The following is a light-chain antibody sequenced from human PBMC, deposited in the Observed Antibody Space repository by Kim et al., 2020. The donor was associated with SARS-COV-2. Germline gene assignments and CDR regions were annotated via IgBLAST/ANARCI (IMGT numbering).Light chain of an antibody. CDR1: SSDVGGYNY. CDR3: CSYAGSYTWV. V-gene: IGLV2-11*01. Sequence: QAAPIYCTGTSSDVGGYNYVSGYQQHPGKAPKLMIYDVSKRPSGVPDRFSGSKSGNTASLTIAGLQAEDEADYYCCSYAGSYTWVFGGGTKLTVL. J-gene: IGLJ3*02. CDR2: DVS.